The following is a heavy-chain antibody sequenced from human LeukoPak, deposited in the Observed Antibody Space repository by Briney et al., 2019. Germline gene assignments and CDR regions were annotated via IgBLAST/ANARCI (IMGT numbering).Heavy chain of an antibody. Sequence: GGSLRLSCAASGFTFSNYAMSWVRQAPGKGLEWVSGISGSGCSTYYADSMKGRFTISRDNSKNTLYLQMNSLRVEDTAVYYCAKHHGYSSSWYVDYWGQGTLVSVSS. CDR1: GFTFSNYA. V-gene: IGHV3-23*01. CDR3: AKHHGYSSSWYVDY. J-gene: IGHJ4*02. CDR2: ISGSGCST. D-gene: IGHD6-13*01.